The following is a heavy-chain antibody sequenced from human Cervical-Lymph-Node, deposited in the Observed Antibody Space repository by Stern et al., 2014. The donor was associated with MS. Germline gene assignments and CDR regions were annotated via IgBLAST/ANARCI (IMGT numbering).Heavy chain of an antibody. CDR2: ISSSSSTI. CDR1: GFTFSSYS. Sequence: EVQLVESGGGLVQPGGSLRLSCAASGFTFSSYSMNWVRQAPGKGLEWVSYISSSSSTIYYADSVKGRFTISRDNAKNSLYLQMNSLRAEDTAVYYCAREGGYGYANWFDPWGQGTLVTVSS. D-gene: IGHD5-18*01. CDR3: AREGGYGYANWFDP. V-gene: IGHV3-48*01. J-gene: IGHJ5*02.